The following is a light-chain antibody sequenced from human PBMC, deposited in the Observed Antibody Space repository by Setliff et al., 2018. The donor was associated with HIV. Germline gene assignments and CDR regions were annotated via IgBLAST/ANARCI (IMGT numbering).Light chain of an antibody. CDR1: NSDIGSHDY. CDR2: SVT. CDR3: ASHRDTNTREV. V-gene: IGLV2-14*03. Sequence: QSALTQPASVSGSPGQSITISCSGTNSDIGSHDYVSWYQQHPGTAPKLIIFSVTYRPSGVSDRFSGSKSGNTASLTISGLQPEDEADYYGASHRDTNTREVFGTGTKVTVL. J-gene: IGLJ1*01.